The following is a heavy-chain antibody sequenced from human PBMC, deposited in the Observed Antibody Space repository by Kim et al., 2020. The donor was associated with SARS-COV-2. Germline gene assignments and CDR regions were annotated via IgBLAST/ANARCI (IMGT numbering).Heavy chain of an antibody. Sequence: GGSLRLSCAASGFTFSSYGMHWVRQAPGKGLEWVAVISYDGSNKYYADSVKGRFTISRDNSKNTLYLQMNSLRAEDTAVYYCAKDPGYSSGWYPDYWGQGTLVTVSS. CDR1: GFTFSSYG. CDR3: AKDPGYSSGWYPDY. CDR2: ISYDGSNK. J-gene: IGHJ4*02. V-gene: IGHV3-30*18. D-gene: IGHD6-19*01.